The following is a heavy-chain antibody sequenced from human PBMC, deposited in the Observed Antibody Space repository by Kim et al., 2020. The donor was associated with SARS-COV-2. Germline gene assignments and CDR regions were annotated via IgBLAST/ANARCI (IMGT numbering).Heavy chain of an antibody. CDR2: IYYSGST. CDR1: GGSISSGGYY. V-gene: IGHV4-31*03. J-gene: IGHJ4*02. Sequence: SETLSLTCTVSGGSISSGGYYWSWIRQPPGKGLEWIGYIYYSGSTYYNPSLKSRVTISVDTSENQFSLKLSSVTAADTAVYYCTRDRTGYSTVDYWGQGALGTVSS. CDR3: TRDRTGYSTVDY. D-gene: IGHD3-9*01.